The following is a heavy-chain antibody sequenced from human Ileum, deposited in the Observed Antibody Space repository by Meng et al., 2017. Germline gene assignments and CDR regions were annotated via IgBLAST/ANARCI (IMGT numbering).Heavy chain of an antibody. CDR1: GGSIRSYY. CDR2: IYSSGST. V-gene: IGHV4-59*01. Sequence: SETLSLTCTVSGGSIRSYYWSWIRQPPGKGLEWIGYIYSSGSTNYNPSLKSRVTISIDTSKNQFSLKLSSVTAADTAVYYCARYYYDRGLDYWGQGKRVTGYS. CDR3: ARYYYDRGLDY. D-gene: IGHD3-22*01. J-gene: IGHJ4*02.